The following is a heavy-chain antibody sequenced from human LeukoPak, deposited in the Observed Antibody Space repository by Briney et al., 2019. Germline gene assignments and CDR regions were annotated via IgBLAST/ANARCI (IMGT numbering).Heavy chain of an antibody. J-gene: IGHJ2*01. CDR1: GFTFSSYA. Sequence: PGGSLRLSCAASGFTFSSYAMHWVRQAPGKGLEWVAVISRDGLTKYYADSVKGRFTLHRDNSRNTLYLEMNSLRDEDTAVYYCAKEGTWGNWYFDLWGRGTLVIVTS. CDR3: AKEGTWGNWYFDL. V-gene: IGHV3-30*04. D-gene: IGHD3-16*01. CDR2: ISRDGLTK.